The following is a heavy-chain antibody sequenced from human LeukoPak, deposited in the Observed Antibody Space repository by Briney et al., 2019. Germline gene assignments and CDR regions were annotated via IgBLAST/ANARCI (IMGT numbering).Heavy chain of an antibody. CDR1: GFTFSSYA. CDR2: ISGSGGST. CDR3: AKGYSSWYTSRSDC. Sequence: PGGSLRLSCAASGFTFSSYAISWVRQAPGKGLEWVSAISGSGGSTYYADSVKGRFTISRDNSKNTLYLQMNSLRAEDTAVYYCAKGYSSWYTSRSDCWGQGTLVTVSS. V-gene: IGHV3-23*01. J-gene: IGHJ4*02. D-gene: IGHD6-13*01.